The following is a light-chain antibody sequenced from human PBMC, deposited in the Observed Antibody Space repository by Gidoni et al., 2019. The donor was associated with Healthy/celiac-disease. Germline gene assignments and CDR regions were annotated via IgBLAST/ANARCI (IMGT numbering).Light chain of an antibody. J-gene: IGKJ1*01. CDR3: QQYGSSRT. CDR2: AAS. Sequence: ELVLTQSPGTLSLSPGERATLSCRASQSVSSSYLAWYQQKTGQAPMLLIYAASSRATGISDRFSGSGSGTDFTLIISRLEPEDFAVYYCQQYGSSRTFGQGTKVEIK. V-gene: IGKV3-20*01. CDR1: QSVSSSY.